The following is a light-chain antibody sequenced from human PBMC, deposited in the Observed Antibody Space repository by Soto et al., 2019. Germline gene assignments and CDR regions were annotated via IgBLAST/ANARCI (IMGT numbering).Light chain of an antibody. Sequence: EIVMTQSPGTLSFSPGEKAHLFFRASQSLSSSYLAWYQQKPGQAPRLLIYGASNRATGIPARFGGSGSGTDFTLTISSLEPEDFAVYYCQQRSNWSFGQGTKVDI. CDR2: GAS. CDR1: QSLSSSY. J-gene: IGKJ1*01. V-gene: IGKV3-11*01. CDR3: QQRSNWS.